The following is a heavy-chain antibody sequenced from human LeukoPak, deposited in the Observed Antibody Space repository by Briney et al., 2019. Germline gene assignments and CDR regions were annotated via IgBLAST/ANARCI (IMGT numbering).Heavy chain of an antibody. V-gene: IGHV4-34*01. CDR2: INHSGST. D-gene: IGHD1-26*01. J-gene: IGHJ3*02. CDR1: GGSFSGYY. CDR3: RWELGVFDI. Sequence: PSETLSLTCAVYGGSFSGYYWSWIRQPPGKGLEWIGEINHSGSTNYNPSLKSRVTISVDTSKNQFSLKLSSVTAADTAVYYCRWELGVFDIWGQGTMVTVSS.